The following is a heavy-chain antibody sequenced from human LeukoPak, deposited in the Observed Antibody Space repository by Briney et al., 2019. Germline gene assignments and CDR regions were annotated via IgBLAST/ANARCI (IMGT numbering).Heavy chain of an antibody. J-gene: IGHJ5*02. Sequence: ASVKVSCKASGYTFTSHDISWVRQAPGQGLEWMGWISAYNGNTNYAQKLQGRVTMTTDTSTSTAYMELRSLRSDDTAVYYCAREFSSGYYVRWFDPWGQGTLVTVSS. D-gene: IGHD3-10*02. CDR2: ISAYNGNT. CDR1: GYTFTSHD. V-gene: IGHV1-18*01. CDR3: AREFSSGYYVRWFDP.